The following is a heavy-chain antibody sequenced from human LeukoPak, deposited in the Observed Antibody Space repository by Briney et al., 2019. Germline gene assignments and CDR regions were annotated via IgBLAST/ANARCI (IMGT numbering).Heavy chain of an antibody. CDR1: GYSISSGYY. J-gene: IGHJ4*02. CDR3: ARGGGGFLEPSSFDY. V-gene: IGHV4-38-2*02. D-gene: IGHD3-3*01. CDR2: MYHSGAT. Sequence: SETLSLTCTVSGYSISSGYYWGWIRQPPGKGLECIGSMYHSGATHYNPSLKSRVTISVDTSKNQFSLRLNSVTAADTAMYYCARGGGGFLEPSSFDYWGQGTLVTVSS.